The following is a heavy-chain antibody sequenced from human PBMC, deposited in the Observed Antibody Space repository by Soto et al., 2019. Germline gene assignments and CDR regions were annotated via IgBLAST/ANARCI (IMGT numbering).Heavy chain of an antibody. J-gene: IGHJ6*02. Sequence: PGGSLRLSCAASGFTFSSYGMHWVRQAPGKGLEWVAVISYDGSNKYYADSVKGRFTISRDNSKNTLYLQMNSLRAEDTAVYYCAKDLKHRTTIRTTYYGSGSYYSPYYYYGMDVWGQGTTVTVSS. D-gene: IGHD3-10*01. CDR3: AKDLKHRTTIRTTYYGSGSYYSPYYYYGMDV. CDR2: ISYDGSNK. CDR1: GFTFSSYG. V-gene: IGHV3-30*18.